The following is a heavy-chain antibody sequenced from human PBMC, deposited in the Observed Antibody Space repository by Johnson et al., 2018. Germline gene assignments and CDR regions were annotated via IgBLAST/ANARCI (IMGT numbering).Heavy chain of an antibody. CDR3: ARLTLTFDLANFYGMDV. Sequence: VQLVETGPGLVKPSETLSLTCSVSGGSINNNYWSWIRQPPGKGLEWVGLIYSNGITNYNPSLKSRVTLSVDTSKNQVSLNLRSVTAADTAVYYCARLTLTFDLANFYGMDVWGQGPTVIVSS. CDR1: GGSINNNY. CDR2: IYSNGIT. D-gene: IGHD3-3*02. J-gene: IGHJ6*02. V-gene: IGHV4-59*01.